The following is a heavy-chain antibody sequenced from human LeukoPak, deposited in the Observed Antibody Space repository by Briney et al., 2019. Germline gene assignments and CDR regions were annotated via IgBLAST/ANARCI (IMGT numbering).Heavy chain of an antibody. D-gene: IGHD3-22*01. CDR3: AKDGYYYDSSGYLWEGYFDY. CDR1: GFTFSSYA. CDR2: ISGSGGST. V-gene: IGHV3-23*01. J-gene: IGHJ4*02. Sequence: PGGSLRLSCAASGFTFSSYAMSWVRQAPGKGLEWVSAISGSGGSTYYAYSVKGRFTISRDNSKNTLYLQMNSLRAEDTAVYYCAKDGYYYDSSGYLWEGYFDYWGQGTLVTVSS.